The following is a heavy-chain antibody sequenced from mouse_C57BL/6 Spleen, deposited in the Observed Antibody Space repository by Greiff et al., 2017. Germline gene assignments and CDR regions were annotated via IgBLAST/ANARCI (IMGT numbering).Heavy chain of an antibody. CDR3: ARGGIYDGYLAWFAY. CDR2: IYPRSGNT. J-gene: IGHJ3*01. Sequence: QVQLQQSGAELARPGASVKLSCKASGYTFTSYGISWVKQRTGQGLEWIGEIYPRSGNTYYNEKFKGKATLTADKSSSTAYMELRSLTSEDSAVYFCARGGIYDGYLAWFAYWGQGNLVTVSA. CDR1: GYTFTSYG. D-gene: IGHD2-3*01. V-gene: IGHV1-81*01.